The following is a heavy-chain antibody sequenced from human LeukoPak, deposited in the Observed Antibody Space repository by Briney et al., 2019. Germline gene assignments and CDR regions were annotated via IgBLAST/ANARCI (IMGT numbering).Heavy chain of an antibody. Sequence: PGESLRLSCAASGFTFSSYSMNWVRQAPGKGLEWVSYISSSSSTIYYADSVKGRFTISRDNAKNSLYLQMNSLRAEDTAVYYCASIPGYSYGPPSDGAYMDVWGKGTTVTVSS. D-gene: IGHD5-18*01. CDR3: ASIPGYSYGPPSDGAYMDV. J-gene: IGHJ6*03. V-gene: IGHV3-48*04. CDR1: GFTFSSYS. CDR2: ISSSSSTI.